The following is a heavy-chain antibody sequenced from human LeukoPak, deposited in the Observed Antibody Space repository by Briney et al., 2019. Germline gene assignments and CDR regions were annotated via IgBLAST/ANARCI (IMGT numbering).Heavy chain of an antibody. V-gene: IGHV3-43*02. J-gene: IGHJ3*02. Sequence: GGSLRLSCAASGFTFDDYAMHWVRQVPGKGLEWVSLIYGDGASTYYADSVKGRFTVARDNSKNSLYLQMNSLRTDDTALYFCVKELYPTTARADAFGIWGQGTMVTVSS. CDR2: IYGDGAST. CDR3: VKELYPTTARADAFGI. D-gene: IGHD2-8*01. CDR1: GFTFDDYA.